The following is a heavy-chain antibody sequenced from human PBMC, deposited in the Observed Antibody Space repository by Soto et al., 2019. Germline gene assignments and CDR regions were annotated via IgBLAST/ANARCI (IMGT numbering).Heavy chain of an antibody. D-gene: IGHD3-10*01. CDR3: ARAGLLWFGELVQYHWFDT. CDR2: IYYSGST. J-gene: IGHJ5*02. V-gene: IGHV4-31*03. Sequence: PAETLSLTCTVSGGSISSGGYYWSWIRQHPGKGLEWIGYIYYSGSTYYNPSLKSRVTVSVDTSKNQFSLKLSSVIAADTAVYYCARAGLLWFGELVQYHWFDTRGQGTLAPVSS. CDR1: GGSISSGGYY.